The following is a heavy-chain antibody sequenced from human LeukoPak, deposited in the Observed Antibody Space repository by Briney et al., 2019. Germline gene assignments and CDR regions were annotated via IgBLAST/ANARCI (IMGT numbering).Heavy chain of an antibody. V-gene: IGHV3-21*01. CDR2: IRSSSSYI. Sequence: PGGSLRLSCAASGFTFSNAWMNWVRQAPGKGLEWVSSIRSSSSYIYYADSLKGRFTISRDNAKNSLYLQMNSLRAEDSAVYYCARDSRQWLGGGAFDIWGQGTMVTVSS. CDR1: GFTFSNAW. CDR3: ARDSRQWLGGGAFDI. J-gene: IGHJ3*02. D-gene: IGHD6-19*01.